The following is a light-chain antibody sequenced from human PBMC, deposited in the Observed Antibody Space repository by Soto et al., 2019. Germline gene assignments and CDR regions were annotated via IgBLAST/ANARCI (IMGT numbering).Light chain of an antibody. CDR2: TSS. CDR3: QQSYSTPPT. CDR1: QSIGRN. V-gene: IGKV1-39*01. Sequence: DIQMTQSPSSLSASVGDRATISCRASQSIGRNLNWYQQKPGRAPKLLIFTSSSLQSGVPSRFSGSGSGTDFIFTISNLQPEDFATYFCQQSYSTPPTFGQGTKVDIK. J-gene: IGKJ1*01.